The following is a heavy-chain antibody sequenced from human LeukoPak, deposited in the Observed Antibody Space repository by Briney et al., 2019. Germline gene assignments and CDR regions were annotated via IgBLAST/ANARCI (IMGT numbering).Heavy chain of an antibody. J-gene: IGHJ4*02. CDR1: GVTISSYY. V-gene: IGHV4-59*01. Sequence: SETLSLTCAVSGVTISSYYWSWIRQPPGKGLEWIGYIYYSGSTNYNPSPKNRVTISIDTSKNQFSLKLSSVTAADTAVYYCARVPYYDSSGSLGFDYWSQGTLVTVSS. D-gene: IGHD3-22*01. CDR3: ARVPYYDSSGSLGFDY. CDR2: IYYSGST.